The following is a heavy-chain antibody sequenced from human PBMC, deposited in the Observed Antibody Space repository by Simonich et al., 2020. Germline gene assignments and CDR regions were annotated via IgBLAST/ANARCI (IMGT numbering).Heavy chain of an antibody. V-gene: IGHV1-8*03. Sequence: QVQLVQSGAEVKKPGASVKVSCKAYGYTFTSYDINWVRQATGQGVRWRGWMNPNSSNTGYAQKFQGRVTITRNTSISTAYMELSSLRSEDTAVYYCARTYSGSYYYFDYWGQGTLVTVSS. D-gene: IGHD1-26*01. CDR3: ARTYSGSYYYFDY. CDR1: GYTFTSYD. CDR2: MNPNSSNT. J-gene: IGHJ4*02.